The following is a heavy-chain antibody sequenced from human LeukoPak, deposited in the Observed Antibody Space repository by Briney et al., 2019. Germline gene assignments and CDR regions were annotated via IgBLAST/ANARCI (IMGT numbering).Heavy chain of an antibody. J-gene: IGHJ4*02. CDR1: GFTFSSYA. CDR3: AKQLGYCSDGSCYFPY. CDR2: ISGSGDNT. V-gene: IGHV3-23*01. D-gene: IGHD2-15*01. Sequence: GGSLRLSCAASGFTFSSYAMSWVRQVPGKGLKWVSVISGSGDNTYYADSVKGRFTISRDNSKNMLYLQMNSLRAEDTAVYYCAKQLGYCSDGSCYFPYWGRGTLVTVSS.